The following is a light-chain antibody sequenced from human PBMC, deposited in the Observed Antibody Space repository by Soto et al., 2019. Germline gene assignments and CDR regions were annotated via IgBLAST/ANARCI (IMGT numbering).Light chain of an antibody. CDR1: SSDVGGYNY. V-gene: IGLV2-14*01. CDR3: SSYTSSNTQV. Sequence: QSALTQPASVSGSPGQSITISCTGTSSDVGGYNYVSWYQQHPGKAPKLMIYEVSNRPSGVSNRFSGSKSGNTASLTISGLQAEDEAEYYCSSYTSSNTQVFGGGTQLTVL. CDR2: EVS. J-gene: IGLJ2*01.